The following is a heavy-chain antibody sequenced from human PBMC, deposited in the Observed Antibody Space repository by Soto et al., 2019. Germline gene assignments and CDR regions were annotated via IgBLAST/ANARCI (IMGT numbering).Heavy chain of an antibody. J-gene: IGHJ6*03. CDR1: GFSFNIYA. V-gene: IGHV3-23*01. CDR2: ISAGGGNT. Sequence: PGGSLRLSCAASGFSFNIYAMKWVRRAPGKGLECVSAISAGGGNTYYADSVKGRFTISRDNSKNTLYLQMNSLRADDTAVYYCAKARTYDYYDYMYVWGKGSTVTVSS. CDR3: AKARTYDYYDYMYV.